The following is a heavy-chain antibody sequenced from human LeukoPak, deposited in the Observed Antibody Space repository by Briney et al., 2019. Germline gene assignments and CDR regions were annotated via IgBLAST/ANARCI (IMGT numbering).Heavy chain of an antibody. CDR2: ISWNSGSI. D-gene: IGHD3-22*01. J-gene: IGHJ3*02. Sequence: GGSLRLSCAASGFTFDDYAMHWVRQAPGKGLEWVSGISWNSGSISYADSVKGRFTISRDNAKNSLYLQMNSLRAEDTALYYCAKDFSDSSGPPLMPFDIWGQGTMVTVSS. CDR1: GFTFDDYA. CDR3: AKDFSDSSGPPLMPFDI. V-gene: IGHV3-9*01.